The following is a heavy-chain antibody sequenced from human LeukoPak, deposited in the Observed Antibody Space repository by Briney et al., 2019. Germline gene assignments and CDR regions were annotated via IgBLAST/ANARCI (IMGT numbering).Heavy chain of an antibody. CDR1: GGSFSGYY. CDR2: INHSGST. CDR3: ARARYRVAAAGTVRDRIVGSGGYMDV. D-gene: IGHD6-13*01. V-gene: IGHV4-34*01. Sequence: SETLSLTCAVYGGSFSGYYWSWIRQPPGKGLEWIGEINHSGSTNYNPSLKSRVTISVDASKNQFSLKLSSVTAADTAVYYCARARYRVAAAGTVRDRIVGSGGYMDVWGKGTTVTVSS. J-gene: IGHJ6*03.